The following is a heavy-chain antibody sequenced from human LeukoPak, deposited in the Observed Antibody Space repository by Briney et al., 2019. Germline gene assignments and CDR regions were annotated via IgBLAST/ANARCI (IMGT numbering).Heavy chain of an antibody. V-gene: IGHV3-23*01. CDR3: AKCSGGSCYSAQDY. CDR1: GFTFSSYA. Sequence: GGSLRLSCAASGFTFSSYAMSWVRQAPGKGLEWVPCISGSGGSTYYADSVKGRFTISRDNSKNTLYLQMDSLRAEDTAVYYCAKCSGGSCYSAQDYWGQGTLVTVSS. J-gene: IGHJ4*02. CDR2: ISGSGGST. D-gene: IGHD2-15*01.